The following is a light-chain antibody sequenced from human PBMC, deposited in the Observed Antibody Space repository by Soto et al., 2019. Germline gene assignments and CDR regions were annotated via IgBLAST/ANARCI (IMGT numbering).Light chain of an antibody. CDR2: WAS. J-gene: IGKJ2*01. V-gene: IGKV4-1*01. Sequence: DIVMTQSPDSLAVSLGERATINCKSCQSVLYSSNNKNYLAWYQQKPGQPPKLLIYWASTRESGVPDRFSGSGSGTDFTLTISSLPAEDVAVYYCQQYYSTLYTFGQGTKLEIK. CDR1: QSVLYSSNNKNY. CDR3: QQYYSTLYT.